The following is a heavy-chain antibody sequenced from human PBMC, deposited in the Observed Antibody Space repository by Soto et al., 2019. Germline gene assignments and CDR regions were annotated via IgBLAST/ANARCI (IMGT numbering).Heavy chain of an antibody. J-gene: IGHJ4*02. CDR2: ISAYNGNT. V-gene: IGHV1-18*01. D-gene: IGHD3-22*01. Sequence: ASVKVSCKASGYTFTSYGISWVRQAPGQGLEWMGWISAYNGNTNYAQKLQGRVTMTTDTSTSTAYMELRSLRSDDTAVYYCARETYYYDSSGYSYWGQGTLVTVSS. CDR3: ARETYYYDSSGYSY. CDR1: GYTFTSYG.